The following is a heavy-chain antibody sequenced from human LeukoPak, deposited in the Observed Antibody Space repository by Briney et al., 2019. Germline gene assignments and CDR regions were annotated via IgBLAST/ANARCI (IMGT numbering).Heavy chain of an antibody. CDR1: GGSFSGYY. D-gene: IGHD1-26*01. Sequence: SETLSLTCAVYGGSFSGYYWSWIRQPPGKGLEWIGEINHSGSTNYNPSLKSRVTISVDTSKNQFSLKLSSVTAADTAVYYCAGGLGQVGATTFDYWGQGTLVTVSS. V-gene: IGHV4-34*01. J-gene: IGHJ4*02. CDR2: INHSGST. CDR3: AGGLGQVGATTFDY.